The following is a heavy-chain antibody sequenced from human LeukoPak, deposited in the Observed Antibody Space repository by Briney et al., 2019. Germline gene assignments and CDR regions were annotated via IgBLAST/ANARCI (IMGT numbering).Heavy chain of an antibody. Sequence: GGSLRLSCTVSGFPFNGHWMNWVRQAPGRGLEWVANIKYDGSETGYVDSVVGRFTIPRDNSNNLVFLQMNSLRAEDTAVYYCARTGLSLKNSSSWYEMDYWGQGTLVTVSS. CDR2: IKYDGSET. CDR3: ARTGLSLKNSSSWYEMDY. V-gene: IGHV3-7*03. D-gene: IGHD6-13*01. J-gene: IGHJ4*02. CDR1: GFPFNGHW.